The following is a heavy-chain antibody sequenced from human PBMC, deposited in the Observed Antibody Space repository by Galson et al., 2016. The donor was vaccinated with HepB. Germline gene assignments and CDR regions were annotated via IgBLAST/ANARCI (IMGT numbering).Heavy chain of an antibody. CDR1: GFTFNSYA. CDR3: AKGGSGGWPFDP. V-gene: IGHV3-23*01. J-gene: IGHJ5*02. D-gene: IGHD2-15*01. CDR2: ISNSGGSA. Sequence: SLRLSCAASGFTFNSYAMSWVRQAPGKRLEWVSAISNSGGSAYYAGSVKGRFTISRDNSNNTLYLQMNSLRAEDTAVYYCAKGGSGGWPFDPWGQGTLVTVSS.